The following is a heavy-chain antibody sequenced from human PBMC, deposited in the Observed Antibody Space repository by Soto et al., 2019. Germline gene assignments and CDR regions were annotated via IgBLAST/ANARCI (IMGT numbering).Heavy chain of an antibody. J-gene: IGHJ6*03. V-gene: IGHV3-49*03. CDR3: TRVSLRFESYYYMDV. Sequence: GRSLRLSCTASGFTFGDYAMSWFRQAPGKGLEWVGFIRSKAYGGTTEYAASVKGRFTISRDDSKSIAYLQMNSLKTEDTAVYYCTRVSLRFESYYYMDVWGKGTTVTVSS. CDR1: GFTFGDYA. CDR2: IRSKAYGGTT. D-gene: IGHD3-3*01.